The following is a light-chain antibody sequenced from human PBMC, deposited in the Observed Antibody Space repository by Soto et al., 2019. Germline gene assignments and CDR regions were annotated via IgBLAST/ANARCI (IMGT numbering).Light chain of an antibody. CDR1: SSNIGNNY. Sequence: QSVLTQPPSVSAAPGQKVTISCSGSSSNIGNNYVSWYQQLPGTAPKLLIYDNNKRPLGIPDRFSGSKSGTSATLGITGLQTGDEADYYCGTWDNSLSAVVFAGGTKLTVL. J-gene: IGLJ2*01. V-gene: IGLV1-51*01. CDR3: GTWDNSLSAVV. CDR2: DNN.